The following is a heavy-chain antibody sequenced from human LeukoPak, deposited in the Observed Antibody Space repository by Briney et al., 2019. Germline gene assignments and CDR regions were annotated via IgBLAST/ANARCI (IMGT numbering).Heavy chain of an antibody. CDR2: ISTSSSYI. CDR3: AKGVVVAPDVTPFDY. D-gene: IGHD2-2*01. Sequence: GGSLRLSCVASGFTFRHYDMNWVRQAPGKGLEWVSFISTSSSYIYYADSVKGRFTISRDNSKNTLSLQMNSLRAEDTAVYYCAKGVVVAPDVTPFDYWGQGTLVTVSS. J-gene: IGHJ4*02. CDR1: GFTFRHYD. V-gene: IGHV3-21*04.